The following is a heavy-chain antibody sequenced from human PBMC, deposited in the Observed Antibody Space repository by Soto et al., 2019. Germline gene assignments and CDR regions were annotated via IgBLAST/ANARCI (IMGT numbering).Heavy chain of an antibody. Sequence: ALVNGACKASGGTLSSYAIGWVRQATGQGLEWMGRIIPILGIANYAQKFQGRVTITADKSTSTAYMELSSLRSEDTAVYYCARERTVAADYWGQGTLVTVSS. J-gene: IGHJ4*02. CDR1: GGTLSSYA. V-gene: IGHV1-69*04. CDR3: ARERTVAADY. D-gene: IGHD6-19*01. CDR2: IIPILGIA.